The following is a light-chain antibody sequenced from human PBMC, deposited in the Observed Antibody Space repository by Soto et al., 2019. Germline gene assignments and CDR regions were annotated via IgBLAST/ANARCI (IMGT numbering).Light chain of an antibody. CDR3: QQYNNWAKT. J-gene: IGKJ1*01. V-gene: IGKV3-15*01. CDR1: QSVSSN. Sequence: EIVMTQSQATLSVSPGERATLSCSASQSVSSNLAWYQQKPGQAPRLLIYGASTRATGIPARFSGSGSGTEFTLTISSLQSEDFAVYYCQQYNNWAKTFGQGTKV. CDR2: GAS.